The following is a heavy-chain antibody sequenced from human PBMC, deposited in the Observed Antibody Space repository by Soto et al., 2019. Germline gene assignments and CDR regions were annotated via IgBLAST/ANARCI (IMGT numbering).Heavy chain of an antibody. D-gene: IGHD6-13*01. CDR1: GGSVSGYY. V-gene: IGHV4-34*01. CDR2: INHSGST. J-gene: IGHJ5*02. CDR3: ARGPHIAAAGSSYNWFDP. Sequence: SETLSLTCAVYGGSVSGYYWSWIRQPPGKGLEWIGEINHSGSTNYNPSLKSRVTISVDTSKNQFSLKLSSVTAADTAVYYCARGPHIAAAGSSYNWFDPWGQGTLVTVSS.